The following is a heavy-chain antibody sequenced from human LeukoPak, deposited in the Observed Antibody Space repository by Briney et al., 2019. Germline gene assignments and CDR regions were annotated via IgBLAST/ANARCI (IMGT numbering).Heavy chain of an antibody. J-gene: IGHJ4*02. V-gene: IGHV3-23*01. D-gene: IGHD2/OR15-2a*01. CDR1: GFTFNRFA. Sequence: GGSLRLPWAASGFTFNRFAMRWVRQAPGKGLEWVSGISGSGGSTYYADLVKGRFTISRDNAKNTLYLQMNSLGAEDTAVYYCAKSFGRDVDYWGRGTLVSVSS. CDR2: ISGSGGST. CDR3: AKSFGRDVDY.